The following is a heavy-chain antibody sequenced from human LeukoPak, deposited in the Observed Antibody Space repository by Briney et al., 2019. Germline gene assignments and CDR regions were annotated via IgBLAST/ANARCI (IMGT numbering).Heavy chain of an antibody. Sequence: SSETLSLTCTVSGGSISSSSYYWGWIRQPPGKGLEWIGSIYYSGSTYYNPSLKSRVTISVDTSKNQFSLKLSSVTAADTAVYYCARGDAYSSGWTSYYYYGMDVWGQGTTVTVSS. CDR2: IYYSGST. V-gene: IGHV4-39*01. CDR3: ARGDAYSSGWTSYYYYGMDV. D-gene: IGHD6-25*01. J-gene: IGHJ6*02. CDR1: GGSISSSSYY.